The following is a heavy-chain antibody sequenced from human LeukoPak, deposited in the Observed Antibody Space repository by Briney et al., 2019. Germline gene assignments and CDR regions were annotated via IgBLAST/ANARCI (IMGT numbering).Heavy chain of an antibody. V-gene: IGHV3-30*18. CDR1: GFTFSSYG. J-gene: IGHJ4*02. CDR2: ISYDGSNK. D-gene: IGHD3-22*01. Sequence: GSLRLSCAASGFTFSSYGMHWVRQAPGKGLEWVAVISYDGSNKYYADSVKGQFTISRDNSKNTLYLQMNSLRAEDTAVYYCAKIVVVITTDFDYWGQGTLVTVSS. CDR3: AKIVVVITTDFDY.